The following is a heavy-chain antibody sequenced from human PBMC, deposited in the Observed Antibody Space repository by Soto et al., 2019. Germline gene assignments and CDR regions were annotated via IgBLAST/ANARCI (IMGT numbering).Heavy chain of an antibody. Sequence: QLQLQESGPGLVKPSETLFLTCTVSGGSISSSSYFWGWIRQPPGKGLEWIGSIYYSGSTYYNPSLKSRVTISVDTSKNQFSLKLSSVTAADTAVYYCARQGGLTNFDYWGQGTLVTVSS. D-gene: IGHD1-26*01. CDR2: IYYSGST. CDR3: ARQGGLTNFDY. V-gene: IGHV4-39*01. J-gene: IGHJ4*02. CDR1: GGSISSSSYF.